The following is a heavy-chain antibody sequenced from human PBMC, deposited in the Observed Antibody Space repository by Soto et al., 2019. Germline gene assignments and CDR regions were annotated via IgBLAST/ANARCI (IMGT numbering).Heavy chain of an antibody. CDR1: GGSISSYY. J-gene: IGHJ3*02. D-gene: IGHD3-10*01. V-gene: IGHV4-59*01. CDR2: IYYSGST. CDR3: ARDDSTRGFDI. Sequence: SETLSLTCTVSGGSISSYYWSWIRQPPGKGLEWIGYIYYSGSTNYNPSLKSRVTISVDTSKNQFSLKLSSVTAADTAVYYCARDDSTRGFDIWGQGTMVTVSS.